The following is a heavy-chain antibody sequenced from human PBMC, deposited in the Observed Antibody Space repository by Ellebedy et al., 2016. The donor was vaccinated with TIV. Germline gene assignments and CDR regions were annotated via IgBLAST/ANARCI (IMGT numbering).Heavy chain of an antibody. D-gene: IGHD3-22*01. CDR1: GFTFSSYS. J-gene: IGHJ4*02. Sequence: GGSLRLXCAASGFTFSSYSMNWVRQAPGKGLEWVSSISSSSSYIYYADSVKGRFTISRDNAKNSLYLQMNSLRAEDTALYYCAKDMRSSDSNTPVADYWGQGALVTVSS. CDR2: ISSSSSYI. V-gene: IGHV3-21*04. CDR3: AKDMRSSDSNTPVADY.